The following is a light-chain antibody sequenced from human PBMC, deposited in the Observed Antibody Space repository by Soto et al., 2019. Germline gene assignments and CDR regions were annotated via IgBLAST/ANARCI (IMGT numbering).Light chain of an antibody. Sequence: EIVLTQSPGTLSLSPGETATLSCRASQTIGRNYLAWYQQKPDQAPRLLIFGTSTRATGIPDRFSGSGSGTDFTLSISRLEPEDFAVYYCQQYASSPLLTFGGGTKVEIK. V-gene: IGKV3-20*01. CDR2: GTS. J-gene: IGKJ4*01. CDR1: QTIGRNY. CDR3: QQYASSPLLT.